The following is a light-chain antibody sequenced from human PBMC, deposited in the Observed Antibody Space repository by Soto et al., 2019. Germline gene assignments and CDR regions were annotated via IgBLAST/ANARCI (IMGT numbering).Light chain of an antibody. V-gene: IGKV3-20*01. J-gene: IGKJ1*01. CDR3: QQFGNSPWT. CDR2: GAS. Sequence: EIVLSQSPGIMSLSPGERATLSCRASQSVPNTYFAWYQQKPGQPPRLLISGASHRATGIPDRFSGSGSGTDSTLTISRLEPEDFAVYFCQQFGNSPWTFGQGTRVEI. CDR1: QSVPNTY.